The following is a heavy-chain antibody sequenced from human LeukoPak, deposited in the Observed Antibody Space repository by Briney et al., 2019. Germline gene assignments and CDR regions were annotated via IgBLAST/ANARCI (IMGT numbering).Heavy chain of an antibody. CDR3: ARGAGCSGGSCYLFDY. D-gene: IGHD2-15*01. CDR2: IIPIFGTA. Sequence: ASVKVSCKASGGTFSSYAINWVRQAPGQGREWVGGIIPIFGTANYAQKFQGRVTITADESTSTAYMELSSLRSEGTAVYYCARGAGCSGGSCYLFDYWGQGTLVTVSS. J-gene: IGHJ4*02. CDR1: GGTFSSYA. V-gene: IGHV1-69*13.